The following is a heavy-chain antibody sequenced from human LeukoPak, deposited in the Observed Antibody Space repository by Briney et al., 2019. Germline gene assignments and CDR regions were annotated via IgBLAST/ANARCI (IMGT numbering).Heavy chain of an antibody. J-gene: IGHJ4*02. CDR2: ISGSADNT. Sequence: PGGSLRLSCTASGFTLSSYAMIWVRQAPGEGLEGVSTISGSADNTNYAEAVNGRFTISRDNSKNTMYLQMNSLRAEDTAVSYCAKHGFGCWGQGTLVTVSS. V-gene: IGHV3-23*01. D-gene: IGHD4-17*01. CDR1: GFTLSSYA. CDR3: AKHGFGC.